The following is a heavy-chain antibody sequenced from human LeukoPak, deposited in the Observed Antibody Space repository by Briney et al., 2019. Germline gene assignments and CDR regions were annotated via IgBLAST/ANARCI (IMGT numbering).Heavy chain of an antibody. CDR1: GFTFSGYN. Sequence: GGSLRLSCAASGFTFSGYNMNWVRQAPGKGLEWVSYISSTGSTKYYADSVKGRFTISRDNAKNSLYLQMNSLRAEDTAVYYCARDDCNGGSGYPDYWGQGTLLTVSS. J-gene: IGHJ4*02. V-gene: IGHV3-48*03. CDR2: ISSTGSTK. CDR3: ARDDCNGGSGYPDY. D-gene: IGHD2-15*01.